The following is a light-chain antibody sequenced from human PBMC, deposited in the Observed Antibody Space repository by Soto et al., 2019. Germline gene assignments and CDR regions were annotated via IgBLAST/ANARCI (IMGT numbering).Light chain of an antibody. V-gene: IGKV1-5*03. CDR1: QSISSW. Sequence: IQMTQSPSTLSASVGDRVTIICRASQSISSWVAWYQQKPGKGPKLLIYKASHLESGVPSRFSGSGSGTEFTLTISSLQPGDFATYYCQHYNTYPWTFGHGTKVDIK. J-gene: IGKJ1*01. CDR3: QHYNTYPWT. CDR2: KAS.